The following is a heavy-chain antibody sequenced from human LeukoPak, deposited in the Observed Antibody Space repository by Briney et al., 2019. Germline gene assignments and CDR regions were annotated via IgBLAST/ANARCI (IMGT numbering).Heavy chain of an antibody. CDR1: GGSISSGGYY. D-gene: IGHD6-13*01. J-gene: IGHJ6*02. CDR2: IYTSGST. Sequence: SQTLSLTCTVSGGSISSGGYYWSWIRQPAGKGLEWIGRIYTSGSTNYNPSLKSRVTMSVDTSKNQFSLKLSSVTAADTAVYYCARGRSSSWPYYYYYGMDVWGQGTTVTVSS. CDR3: ARGRSSSWPYYYYYGMDV. V-gene: IGHV4-61*02.